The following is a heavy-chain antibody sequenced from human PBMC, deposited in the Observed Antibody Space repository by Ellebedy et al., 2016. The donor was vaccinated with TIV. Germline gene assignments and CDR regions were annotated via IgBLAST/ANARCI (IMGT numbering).Heavy chain of an antibody. CDR2: INSDGSAT. J-gene: IGHJ4*02. D-gene: IGHD4-11*01. Sequence: GESLKISCAASGFSFSNFWMHWVRQVTGKGLVWVSRINSDGSATTYADSVKGRFTISRNNAKNTLYLQMSNLRAEDTAVYYCTNDYRNLGFAYWGQGTLLTVSS. CDR1: GFSFSNFW. V-gene: IGHV3-74*01. CDR3: TNDYRNLGFAY.